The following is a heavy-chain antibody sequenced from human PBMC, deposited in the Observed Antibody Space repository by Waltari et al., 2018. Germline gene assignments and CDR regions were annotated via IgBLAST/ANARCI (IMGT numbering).Heavy chain of an antibody. D-gene: IGHD2-15*01. V-gene: IGHV4-38-2*01. CDR1: GYSISSGYY. Sequence: QVQLQESDPGLVKPSETLSLTGAVSGYSISSGYYWGWIRQRPGKGLEWIGSIYHSGSTYYNPSLKSRVTISVDTSKNQFSLKLSSVTAADTAVYYCARAVVVVAAPYYFDYWGQGTLVTVSS. J-gene: IGHJ4*02. CDR3: ARAVVVVAAPYYFDY. CDR2: IYHSGST.